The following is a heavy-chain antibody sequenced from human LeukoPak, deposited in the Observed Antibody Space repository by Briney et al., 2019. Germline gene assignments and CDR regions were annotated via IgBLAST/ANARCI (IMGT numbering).Heavy chain of an antibody. CDR1: GGSFSGYY. D-gene: IGHD1-26*01. J-gene: IGHJ4*02. CDR2: INHSGST. V-gene: IGHV4-34*01. CDR3: ARGRRKWELLGYFDY. Sequence: SETLSLTRAVYGGSFSGYYWSWIRQPPGKGLEWIGEINHSGSTNYNPSLKSRVTISVDTSKNQFSPKLSSVTAADTAVYYCARGRRKWELLGYFDYWGQGTLVTVSS.